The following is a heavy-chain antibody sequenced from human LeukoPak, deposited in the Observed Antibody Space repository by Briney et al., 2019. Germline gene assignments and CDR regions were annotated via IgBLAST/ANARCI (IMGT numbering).Heavy chain of an antibody. Sequence: QPGGSLRLSCAASGFTFSSYAMSWVRQAPGKGLEWVSAISGSGGNTYYAYSVKGWFTISRDNSKNTLYLKMNSMRAEDTAVYYCAKDPLTVGWFDPWGQGTLVTVSS. J-gene: IGHJ5*02. CDR3: AKDPLTVGWFDP. D-gene: IGHD4-11*01. V-gene: IGHV3-23*01. CDR1: GFTFSSYA. CDR2: ISGSGGNT.